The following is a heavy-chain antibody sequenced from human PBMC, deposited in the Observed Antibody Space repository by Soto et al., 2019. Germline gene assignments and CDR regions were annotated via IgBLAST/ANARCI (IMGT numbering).Heavy chain of an antibody. CDR2: IYYSGST. Sequence: QVQLQESGPGLVKPSETLSLTCTVSGGSVSSGSYYWSWIWQPPGKGLEWIGYIYYSGSTNYNPSLQSRVTISVDTSNNQFSLKLSSVSAADTAVYYCARDLPGTAVNYWGQRTLVTVSS. D-gene: IGHD3-10*01. CDR3: ARDLPGTAVNY. CDR1: GGSVSSGSYY. V-gene: IGHV4-61*01. J-gene: IGHJ4*02.